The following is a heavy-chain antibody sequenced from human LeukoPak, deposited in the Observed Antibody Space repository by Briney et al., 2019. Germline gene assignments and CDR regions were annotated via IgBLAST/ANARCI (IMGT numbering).Heavy chain of an antibody. V-gene: IGHV3-74*01. D-gene: IGHD6-19*01. CDR3: ARGQWLVLMGIDY. J-gene: IGHJ4*02. Sequence: GGSLRLSCAASGFTFSSYWMHWVRQAPGKGLVWVSRINSDGSSTSYADFVKGRFTISRDNAKNTLYLQMNSLRAEDTAVYYCARGQWLVLMGIDYWGQGTLVTVSS. CDR2: INSDGSST. CDR1: GFTFSSYW.